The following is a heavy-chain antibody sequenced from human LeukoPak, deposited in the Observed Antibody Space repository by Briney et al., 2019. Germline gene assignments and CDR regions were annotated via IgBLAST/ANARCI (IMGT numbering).Heavy chain of an antibody. J-gene: IGHJ4*02. Sequence: QPGGSLRLSCAASGFTFSNYAMHWVRQAPGKGLEWVAVISYDGSNKYYADSVGGRSTISRDNSKNTLYLQMNSLRVEDTAVYYCARVGIQLWPSFDYWGQGTLVTVSS. CDR3: ARVGIQLWPSFDY. CDR2: ISYDGSNK. D-gene: IGHD5-18*01. V-gene: IGHV3-30*04. CDR1: GFTFSNYA.